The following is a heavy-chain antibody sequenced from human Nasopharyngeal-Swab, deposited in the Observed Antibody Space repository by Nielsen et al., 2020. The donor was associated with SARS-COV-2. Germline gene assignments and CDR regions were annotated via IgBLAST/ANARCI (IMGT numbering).Heavy chain of an antibody. CDR2: ISWNSGSI. D-gene: IGHD6-6*01. J-gene: IGHJ4*02. CDR3: AKGSYFDY. V-gene: IGHV3-9*01. Sequence: SLKISCAASGFTFDDYAMHWVRQAPGKGLEWVSGISWNSGSIGYADSVKGRFTIFRDNAKNSLYLQMNSLRAEDTALYYCAKGSYFDYWGQGTLVTVSS. CDR1: GFTFDDYA.